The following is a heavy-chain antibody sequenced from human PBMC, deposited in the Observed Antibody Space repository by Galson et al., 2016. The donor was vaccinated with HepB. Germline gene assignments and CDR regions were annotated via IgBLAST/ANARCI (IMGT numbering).Heavy chain of an antibody. CDR2: INPDGKSK. V-gene: IGHV3-74*01. CDR1: GFTFRTYW. CDR3: ARVAFDWHHLDD. Sequence: SLRLSCAAYGFTFRTYWMHWVRQAPKKGLEWVSRINPDGKSKIYADSVGGRFTISRDDARSTLYLQMNNLRDEDTAVYFCARVAFDWHHLDDWGQGALVTVSS. D-gene: IGHD3-9*01. J-gene: IGHJ4*02.